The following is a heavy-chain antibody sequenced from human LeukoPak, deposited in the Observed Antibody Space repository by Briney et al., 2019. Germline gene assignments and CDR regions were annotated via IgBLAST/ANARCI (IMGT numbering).Heavy chain of an antibody. CDR2: IFYSGST. J-gene: IGHJ4*02. Sequence: SETLSLTCTVSGGSISSGNYYWVWIRQPPGKGLEWIGSIFYSGSTNYNPSLKSRVTISVDTSRNQFSLKLTSVTAADTAVYYCARRRSGYYGYFDYWGQGTLVTVSS. CDR3: ARRRSGYYGYFDY. CDR1: GGSISSGNYY. V-gene: IGHV4-39*01. D-gene: IGHD3-3*01.